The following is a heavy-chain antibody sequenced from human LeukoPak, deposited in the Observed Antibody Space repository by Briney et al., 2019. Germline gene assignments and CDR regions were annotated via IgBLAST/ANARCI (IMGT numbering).Heavy chain of an antibody. D-gene: IGHD3-9*01. CDR2: IYYSGST. CDR3: ARVDILTGGTFDY. J-gene: IGHJ4*02. V-gene: IGHV4-59*01. CDR1: GGSISSYY. Sequence: SETLSLTCTVSGGSISSYYWSWNRQPPGKGLEWIGYIYYSGSTNYNPSLKSRVTISVDTSKNQFSLKLSSVTAADTAVYYCARVDILTGGTFDYWGQGTLVTVSS.